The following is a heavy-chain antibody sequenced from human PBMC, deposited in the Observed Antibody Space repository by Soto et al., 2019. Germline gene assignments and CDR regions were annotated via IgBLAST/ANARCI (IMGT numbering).Heavy chain of an antibody. CDR1: GYTLTELS. CDR2: FDPEDGET. V-gene: IGHV1-24*01. CDR3: ATKGRWYVGYYYYGMDV. Sequence: QVQLVQSGAEVKKPGASVKVSCKVSGYTLTELSMHWVRQAPGKGLEWMGGFDPEDGETIYAQKFQGRVTMTEDTSTDAAYSELSRLRSEDTAVYYCATKGRWYVGYYYYGMDVWGQGTTVTVSS. D-gene: IGHD6-13*01. J-gene: IGHJ6*02.